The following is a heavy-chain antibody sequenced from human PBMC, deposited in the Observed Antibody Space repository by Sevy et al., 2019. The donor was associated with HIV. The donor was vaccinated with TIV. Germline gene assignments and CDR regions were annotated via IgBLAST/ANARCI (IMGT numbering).Heavy chain of an antibody. D-gene: IGHD6-19*01. CDR1: DASISSSGYY. CDR2: INYSGIT. CDR3: AGPILTYNNGWSYCDY. J-gene: IGHJ4*02. Sequence: SETLSLTCTVSDASISSSGYYWGWIRQPPGKGLEWIASINYSGITFYNPSLKSRITISADTSKNQFSLDLNSVTAADTAIYYCAGPILTYNNGWSYCDYWGQGTVVTVSS. V-gene: IGHV4-39*01.